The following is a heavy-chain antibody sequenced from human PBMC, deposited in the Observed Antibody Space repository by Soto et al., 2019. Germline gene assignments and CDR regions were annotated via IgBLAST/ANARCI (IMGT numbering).Heavy chain of an antibody. CDR3: AADPYCSSTSCYWGFDP. D-gene: IGHD2-2*01. Sequence: GASVKVSCKASGFTFTSSATQWVRQARGQRLEWIGWIVVGSGNTNYAQKFQERVTITRDMSTSTAYMELSSLRSEDTAVYYCAADPYCSSTSCYWGFDPWGQGTLVTVSS. V-gene: IGHV1-58*02. CDR2: IVVGSGNT. J-gene: IGHJ5*02. CDR1: GFTFTSSA.